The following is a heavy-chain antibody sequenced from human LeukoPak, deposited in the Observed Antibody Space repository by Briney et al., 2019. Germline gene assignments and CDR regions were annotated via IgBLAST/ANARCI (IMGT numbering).Heavy chain of an antibody. V-gene: IGHV3-48*01. CDR2: ISSSSTI. CDR1: GFTISPYS. Sequence: GGSLRLSCAASGFTISPYSMNWVRQAPGKGLEWVSYISSSSTIYYADSVKGRFTISRDNAKNSLYLQMNSLRAEDTAVYYCARGAYYYEDWGQGTLVTVSS. CDR3: ARGAYYYED. D-gene: IGHD3-22*01. J-gene: IGHJ4*02.